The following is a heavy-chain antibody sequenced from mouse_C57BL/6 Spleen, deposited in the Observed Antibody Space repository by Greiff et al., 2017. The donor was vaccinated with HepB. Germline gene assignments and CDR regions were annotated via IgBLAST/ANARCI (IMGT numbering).Heavy chain of an antibody. Sequence: QVQLQQSGPELVKPGASVKISCKASGYTFTSYWMQWVKQRPGQGLEWIGEIDPSDSYTNYNQKFKGKATLTVDTSSSTAYMQLSSLTSEDSAVYYCARSTISRRGFAYWGQGTLVTVSA. D-gene: IGHD2-1*01. V-gene: IGHV1-50*01. CDR1: GYTFTSYW. CDR2: IDPSDSYT. CDR3: ARSTISRRGFAY. J-gene: IGHJ3*01.